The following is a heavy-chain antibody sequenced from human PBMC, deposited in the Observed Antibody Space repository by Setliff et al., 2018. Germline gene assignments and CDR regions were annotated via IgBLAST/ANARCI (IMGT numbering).Heavy chain of an antibody. CDR2: IIPMFGTT. CDR3: ARGGYSYGYDHGFVVVPAAAKFDY. Sequence: ASVKVSCKAPGGTFSKYAIAWVRQAPGQGLEWMGGIIPMFGTTNYAQNFQGRVTMATDISTSTAYMELRSLRSDDTAVYYCARGGYSYGYDHGFVVVPAAAKFDYWGPGTLVTVSS. J-gene: IGHJ4*02. D-gene: IGHD5-18*01. CDR1: GGTFSKYA. V-gene: IGHV1-69*05.